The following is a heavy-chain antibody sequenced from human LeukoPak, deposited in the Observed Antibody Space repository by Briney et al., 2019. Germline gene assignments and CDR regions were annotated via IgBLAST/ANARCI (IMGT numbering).Heavy chain of an antibody. J-gene: IGHJ1*01. CDR2: ISWNSGSI. Sequence: GGSLRLSCAASGFTFDDYAMHWVRQAPGKGLEWVSGISWNSGSIGYADSVKGRFTISRDNAKNSLYLQMNSLRAEDTALYYCPKDGQWGNSAPKYFQHWGQGTLITVSS. V-gene: IGHV3-9*01. CDR3: PKDGQWGNSAPKYFQH. CDR1: GFTFDDYA. D-gene: IGHD4-23*01.